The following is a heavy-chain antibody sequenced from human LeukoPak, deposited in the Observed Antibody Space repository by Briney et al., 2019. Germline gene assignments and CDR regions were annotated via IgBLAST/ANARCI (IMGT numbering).Heavy chain of an antibody. D-gene: IGHD1-26*01. Sequence: GGSLSLLQAFSGFTFHTCWIHCVTQAPGKGLLWVSLITSDGSDTSYADSVKGRFTISRDNTKNTLYLQMNSLRAEDTAVYYCARPGSAAFDIWGQGTMVTVSS. CDR1: GFTFHTCW. V-gene: IGHV3-74*01. J-gene: IGHJ3*02. CDR3: ARPGSAAFDI. CDR2: ITSDGSDT.